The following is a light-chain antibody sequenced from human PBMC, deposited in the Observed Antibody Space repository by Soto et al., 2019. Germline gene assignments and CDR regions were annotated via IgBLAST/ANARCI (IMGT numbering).Light chain of an antibody. CDR1: QSVSDY. V-gene: IGKV3-11*01. CDR3: QQRGNWPLT. CDR2: DAY. J-gene: IGKJ4*01. Sequence: EIVLTKSPATLSWSPGETATFSCRASQSVSDYLAWYQQKPAQAPRLVIYDAYNRATGIPASFSVSGSGTDVTLPTISLGPEDLAVYYCQQRGNWPLTCGGGTEVDLK.